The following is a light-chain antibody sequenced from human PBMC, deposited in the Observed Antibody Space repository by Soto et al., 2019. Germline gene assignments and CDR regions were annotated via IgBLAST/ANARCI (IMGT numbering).Light chain of an antibody. V-gene: IGLV7-43*01. J-gene: IGLJ1*01. CDR2: STS. CDR1: TGAVTSGYY. CDR3: LLYYGGAGAV. Sequence: QTVVTQEPSLTVSPGGAVTLTCASSTGAVTSGYYPNWFQQKPGQAPRALIYSTSNKHYWTPARFSGSLLGGKAALTLSGVQPEDEAEYYCLLYYGGAGAVFGTGTKVTVL.